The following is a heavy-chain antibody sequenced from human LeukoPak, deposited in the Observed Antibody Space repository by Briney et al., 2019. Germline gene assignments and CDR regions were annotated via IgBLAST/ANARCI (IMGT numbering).Heavy chain of an antibody. CDR2: FDPEDGET. Sequence: ASVEVSCKVSGYTLTELSMHWVRQAPGKGLEWMGGFDPEDGETIYAQKFQGRVTMTEDTSTDTAYMELSSLRSEDTAVYYCATGIYGGYSPASDYSGQGTLVTVSS. CDR1: GYTLTELS. CDR3: ATGIYGGYSPASDY. D-gene: IGHD4-17*01. J-gene: IGHJ4*02. V-gene: IGHV1-24*01.